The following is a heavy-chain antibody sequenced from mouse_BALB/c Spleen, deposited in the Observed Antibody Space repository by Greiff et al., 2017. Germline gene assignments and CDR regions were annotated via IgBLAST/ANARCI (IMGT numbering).Heavy chain of an antibody. CDR1: GFTFSSYT. CDR2: ISNGGGST. D-gene: IGHD2-1*01. Sequence: EVQVVESGGGLVQPGGSLKLSCAASGFTFSSYTMSWVRQTPEKRLEWVAYISNGGGSTYYPDTVKGRFTISRDNAKNTLYLQMSSLKSEDTAMYYCARHGNYVYYAMDYWGQGTSVTVSS. V-gene: IGHV5-12-2*01. J-gene: IGHJ4*01. CDR3: ARHGNYVYYAMDY.